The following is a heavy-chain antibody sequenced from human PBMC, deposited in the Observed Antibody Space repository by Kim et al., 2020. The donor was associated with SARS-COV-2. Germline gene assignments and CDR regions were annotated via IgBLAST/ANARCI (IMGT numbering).Heavy chain of an antibody. Sequence: DSVKGRCTLSRENSKNALYLKMNSRRAEDTAVYYCAREDYGSGSYYKRDYWGQGTLVTVSS. J-gene: IGHJ4*02. D-gene: IGHD3-10*01. V-gene: IGHV3-66*01. CDR3: AREDYGSGSYYKRDY.